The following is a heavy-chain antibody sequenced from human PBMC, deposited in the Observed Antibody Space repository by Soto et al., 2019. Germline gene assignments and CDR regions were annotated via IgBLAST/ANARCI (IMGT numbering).Heavy chain of an antibody. J-gene: IGHJ4*02. CDR3: VKDPVSGGSGGAYFDY. Sequence: PGGSLRLSCAVSGFTFSNYAMTWVRQAPGKGLEWVSLMSGNGGKIVYADSVKGRFTISRDNPKNTLYLQMDNLRVEDTAVYYCVKDPVSGGSGGAYFDYWGQGTLVTVSS. CDR2: MSGNGGKI. D-gene: IGHD2-8*02. V-gene: IGHV3-23*01. CDR1: GFTFSNYA.